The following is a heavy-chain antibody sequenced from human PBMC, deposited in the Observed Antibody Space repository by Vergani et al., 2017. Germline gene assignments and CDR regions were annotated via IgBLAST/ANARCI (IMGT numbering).Heavy chain of an antibody. CDR2: IKQDGSEK. CDR1: GFTFSSYW. V-gene: IGHV3-7*01. J-gene: IGHJ3*02. D-gene: IGHD6-13*01. CDR3: ARDKRSWYGPWDAFDI. Sequence: EVQLVESGGGLVQPGGSLRLSCAASGFTFSSYWMSWVRQAPGKGLEWVANIKQDGSEKYYVDSVKGRFTISRDNAKNSLYLQMNSLRAEDTAVYYCARDKRSWYGPWDAFDIWGQGTMVTVSS.